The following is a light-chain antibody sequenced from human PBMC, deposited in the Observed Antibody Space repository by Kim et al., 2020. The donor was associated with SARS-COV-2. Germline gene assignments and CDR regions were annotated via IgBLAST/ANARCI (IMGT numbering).Light chain of an antibody. CDR3: SSYAGSNIGV. Sequence: GQSVTISCTGTSSDIGNYNFVSWYHHHPGKVPKLIMFEVYKRPSGVPDRFSGSKSGNTASLTVSGLQPEDEGDYYCSSYAGSNIGVFGTGTKVTVL. J-gene: IGLJ1*01. V-gene: IGLV2-8*01. CDR1: SSDIGNYNF. CDR2: EVY.